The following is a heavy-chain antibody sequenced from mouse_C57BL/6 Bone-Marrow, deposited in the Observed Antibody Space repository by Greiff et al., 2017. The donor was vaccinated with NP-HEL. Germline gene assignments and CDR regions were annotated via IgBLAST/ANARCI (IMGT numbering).Heavy chain of an antibody. CDR3: ARGGVYYYYDMGG. CDR2: ILPGSGGT. V-gene: IGHV1-9*01. J-gene: IGHJ1*03. Sequence: QVQLQQSGAELMKPGASVKLSCTATGYTFTGYWIEWVKQRPGHGLEWIGEILPGSGGTNYTEKFKGKATFTADTSSNTAYLQLSSLTTEDSAIYYCARGGVYYYYDMGGRGT. D-gene: IGHD2-4*01. CDR1: GYTFTGYW.